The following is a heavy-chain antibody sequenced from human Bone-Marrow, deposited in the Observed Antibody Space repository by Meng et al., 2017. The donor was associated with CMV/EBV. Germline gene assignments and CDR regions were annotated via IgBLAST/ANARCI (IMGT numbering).Heavy chain of an antibody. Sequence: GESLKISCAASGFTFSSYWMNWVRQAPGKGLEWVANIKQDESEKYYVDSVKGRFTISRDNAKNSLYLQMNSLRAEDTAVYYCARDLSFDYWGQGTLVTVSS. CDR1: GFTFSSYW. V-gene: IGHV3-7*01. J-gene: IGHJ4*02. CDR3: ARDLSFDY. CDR2: IKQDESEK.